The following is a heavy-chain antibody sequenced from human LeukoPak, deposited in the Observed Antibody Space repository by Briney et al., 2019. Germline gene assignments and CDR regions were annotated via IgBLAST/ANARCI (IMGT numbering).Heavy chain of an antibody. D-gene: IGHD1-14*01. CDR3: ARQDGPDPTGNFDY. J-gene: IGHJ4*02. CDR1: GFTFDDYG. CDR2: INWNGGST. V-gene: IGHV3-20*04. Sequence: PGGSLRLSCAASGFTFDDYGMSWVRQAPGKGLEWVSDINWNGGSTGYADSVKGRFTISRDNAKNSLYLQMNSLRAEDTALYYCARQDGPDPTGNFDYWGQGTLVTVSS.